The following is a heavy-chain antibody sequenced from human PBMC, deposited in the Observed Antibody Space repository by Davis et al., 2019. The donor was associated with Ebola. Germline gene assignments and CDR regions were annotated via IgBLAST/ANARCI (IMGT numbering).Heavy chain of an antibody. J-gene: IGHJ4*02. V-gene: IGHV4-31*03. CDR3: AGGHGRSDY. Sequence: MPSETLSLTCTVSGGSISSGGYYWSWIRQHPGKGLEWIGYIYYSGSTYYNPSLKSRVTLLVDTSNNQFSLILTSVTAADTAVYYCAGGHGRSDYWGQGTLVTVSS. CDR2: IYYSGST. CDR1: GGSISSGGYY. D-gene: IGHD4-17*01.